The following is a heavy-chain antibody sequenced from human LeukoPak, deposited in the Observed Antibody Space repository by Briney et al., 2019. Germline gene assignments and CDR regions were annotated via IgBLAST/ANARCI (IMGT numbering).Heavy chain of an antibody. Sequence: SETLSLTCTVSGGSISSSSYYWGWIRQPPGKGLEWIGCIYYSGSTYYNPSLKSRVTISVDTSKNQFSLKLSSVTAADTAVYYCARHVLSGYLSYWYFDLWGRGTLVTVSS. CDR3: ARHVLSGYLSYWYFDL. CDR1: GGSISSSSYY. D-gene: IGHD3-3*01. CDR2: IYYSGST. V-gene: IGHV4-39*01. J-gene: IGHJ2*01.